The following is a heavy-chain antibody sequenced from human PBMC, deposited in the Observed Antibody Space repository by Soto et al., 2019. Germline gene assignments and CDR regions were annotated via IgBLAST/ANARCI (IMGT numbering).Heavy chain of an antibody. V-gene: IGHV3-7*01. D-gene: IGHD1-26*01. Sequence: GGSLRLSCAASGFTFSSYWMTWVRQAPGKGLEWVANIKEDGSEKYYVDSVKGRFTISRDNAKNSLYLQMNSLRGEDTAVYYCARDSTPYSGTWYDALDIWGQGTMVTVSS. J-gene: IGHJ3*02. CDR2: IKEDGSEK. CDR1: GFTFSSYW. CDR3: ARDSTPYSGTWYDALDI.